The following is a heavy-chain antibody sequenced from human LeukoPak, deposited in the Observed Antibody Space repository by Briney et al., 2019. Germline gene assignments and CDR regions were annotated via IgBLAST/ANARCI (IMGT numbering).Heavy chain of an antibody. V-gene: IGHV1-69*05. J-gene: IGHJ4*02. CDR2: IIPIFGTA. Sequence: SVKASCKASGGTFISYAISWVRQAPGQGLEWMGGIIPIFGTANYAQKFQGRVTITTDESTSTAYMELSSLRSEDTAVYYCARVSIAAAGTLDYWGQGTLVTVSS. CDR3: ARVSIAAAGTLDY. D-gene: IGHD6-13*01. CDR1: GGTFISYA.